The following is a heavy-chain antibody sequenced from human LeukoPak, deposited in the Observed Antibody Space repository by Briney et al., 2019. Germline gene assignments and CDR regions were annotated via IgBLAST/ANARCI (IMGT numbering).Heavy chain of an antibody. D-gene: IGHD2-15*01. V-gene: IGHV3-23*01. CDR3: ASEYCSGGSCYAVDY. Sequence: GGSLRLSCAASGFTFSSHGMCWVRQAPGRGLEWVSSISIGGDTTYSDSVKGRFTISRDNAKNSLYLQMNSPRAEDTAVYYCASEYCSGGSCYAVDYWGQGTLVTVSS. CDR1: GFTFSSHG. J-gene: IGHJ4*02. CDR2: ISIGGDTT.